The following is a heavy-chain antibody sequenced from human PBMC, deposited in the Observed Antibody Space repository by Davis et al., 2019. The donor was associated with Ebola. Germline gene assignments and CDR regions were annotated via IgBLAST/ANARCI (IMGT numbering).Heavy chain of an antibody. V-gene: IGHV3-21*01. D-gene: IGHD6-19*01. J-gene: IGHJ4*02. CDR1: GFTFSSYW. Sequence: GGSLRLSCAASGFTFSSYWMSWVRQAPGKGLEWVSCISTSSTYIYYADSVKGRFTISRDNAKNSLYLQLNSLRAEDTAVYYCARVSYTNGLYYFDYWGQGTLVTVSS. CDR3: ARVSYTNGLYYFDY. CDR2: ISTSSTYI.